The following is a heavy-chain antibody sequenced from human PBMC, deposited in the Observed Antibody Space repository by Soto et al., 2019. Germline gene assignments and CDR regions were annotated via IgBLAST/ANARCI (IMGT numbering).Heavy chain of an antibody. CDR2: INYSGST. J-gene: IGHJ4*02. D-gene: IGHD3-9*01. V-gene: IGHV4-59*08. CDR1: GGSISYYY. Sequence: QVQLQESGPGLVKPSETLSLTCTVSGGSISYYYWSWIRQPPGKGLEWIGYINYSGSTNYNPSLKSRVSLSIAPSKNHFSLKLSSVSAADTAVYYCASQDDILTGVDYWGQGTLVTVSS. CDR3: ASQDDILTGVDY.